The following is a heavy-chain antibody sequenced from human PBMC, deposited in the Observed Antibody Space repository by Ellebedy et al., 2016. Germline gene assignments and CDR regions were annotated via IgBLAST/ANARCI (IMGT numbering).Heavy chain of an antibody. CDR2: INPNSGGT. CDR3: ATSSTSRDAFDI. Sequence: ASVKVSCXASGYTFTGYYMHWVRQAPGQGLEWMGWINPNSGGTNYAQKFQGRVTMTRDTSISTAYMELSSLRSEDTAVYYCATSSTSRDAFDIWGQGTMVTVSS. J-gene: IGHJ3*02. CDR1: GYTFTGYY. D-gene: IGHD2-2*01. V-gene: IGHV1-2*02.